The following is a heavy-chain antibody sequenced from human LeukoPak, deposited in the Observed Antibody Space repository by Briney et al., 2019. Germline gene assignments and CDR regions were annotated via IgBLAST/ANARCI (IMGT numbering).Heavy chain of an antibody. J-gene: IGHJ4*02. CDR1: GFTFSSYA. D-gene: IGHD5-24*01. V-gene: IGHV3-23*01. CDR2: ISGSGGST. Sequence: PGGSLRLSCAASGFTFSSYAMSWVRQAPGKGLEWVSGISGSGGSTYYADSVKGRSTISRDNSENTLYLQMNSLRAEDTAVYYCAKGRDGYNADFDYWGQGTLVTVSS. CDR3: AKGRDGYNADFDY.